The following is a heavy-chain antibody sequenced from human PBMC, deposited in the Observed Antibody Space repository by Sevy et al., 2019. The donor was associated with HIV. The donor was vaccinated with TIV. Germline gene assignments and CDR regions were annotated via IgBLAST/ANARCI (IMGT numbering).Heavy chain of an antibody. CDR1: GFTFDTYW. D-gene: IGHD3-16*01. Sequence: GGSLRLSCAASGFTFDTYWMQWVRQAPGKGLEWVANIRQDGGEIYYADSVKGRFTISRDNAKESLFLQMTNLKVEDSGIYYCARRFFDVWGQGVLVTVSS. CDR3: ARRFFDV. CDR2: IRQDGGEI. V-gene: IGHV3-7*01. J-gene: IGHJ4*02.